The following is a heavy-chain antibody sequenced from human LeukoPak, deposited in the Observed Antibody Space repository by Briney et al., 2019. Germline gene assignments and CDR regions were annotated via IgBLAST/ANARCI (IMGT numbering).Heavy chain of an antibody. Sequence: GESLKISCKGSGYTFTSYWIGWVRQMPGKGLEWMGIIYPGDSDTTYSPSFQGQVTISADKSISTAYLQWSSLKASDTAMYYCARSDYGDYSYNWFDPWGQGTLVTVSS. CDR2: IYPGDSDT. V-gene: IGHV5-51*01. CDR3: ARSDYGDYSYNWFDP. D-gene: IGHD4-17*01. J-gene: IGHJ5*02. CDR1: GYTFTSYW.